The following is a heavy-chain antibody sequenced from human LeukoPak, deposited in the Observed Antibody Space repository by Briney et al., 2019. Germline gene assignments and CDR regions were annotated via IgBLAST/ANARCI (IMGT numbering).Heavy chain of an antibody. J-gene: IGHJ4*02. CDR2: LYYSGST. CDR1: GGSISNYY. D-gene: IGHD3-16*01. V-gene: IGHV4-59*01. Sequence: SETLSLTCTVSGGSISNYYWSWIRQPPGKGLEWIGYLYYSGSTNYNPSLKSRVTMSVDTSKNQFSLKLYSVTAADTAVYYCAALGYFDYWGQGTLVTVSS. CDR3: AALGYFDY.